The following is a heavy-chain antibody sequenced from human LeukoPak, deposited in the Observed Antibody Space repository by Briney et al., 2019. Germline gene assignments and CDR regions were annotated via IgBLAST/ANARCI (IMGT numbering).Heavy chain of an antibody. D-gene: IGHD6-19*01. J-gene: IGHJ4*02. Sequence: SETLSLTCTVSGGSISSYHWSWIRQPPGKGLEWIGYIYYSGSTNYNPSLKSRVTISVDTSKNQFSLKLSSVTAADTAVYYCARGLGAVAGTVDYWGQGTLVTVSS. CDR1: GGSISSYH. V-gene: IGHV4-59*01. CDR3: ARGLGAVAGTVDY. CDR2: IYYSGST.